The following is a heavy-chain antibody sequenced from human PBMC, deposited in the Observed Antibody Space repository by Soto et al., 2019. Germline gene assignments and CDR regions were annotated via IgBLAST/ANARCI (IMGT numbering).Heavy chain of an antibody. Sequence: QVQLQESGPGLVKPSETLSLTCTVSGGSISSYYWSWIRQPPGKGLEWIGYIYYSGSTNYNPSLKSRVTISVDTSKNQFSLKLSSVTAADTAVYHWARLLKGVGYCSGGSCYQYYYYYYMDVWGKGTTVTVSS. CDR2: IYYSGST. CDR1: GGSISSYY. D-gene: IGHD2-15*01. V-gene: IGHV4-59*08. CDR3: ARLLKGVGYCSGGSCYQYYYYYYMDV. J-gene: IGHJ6*03.